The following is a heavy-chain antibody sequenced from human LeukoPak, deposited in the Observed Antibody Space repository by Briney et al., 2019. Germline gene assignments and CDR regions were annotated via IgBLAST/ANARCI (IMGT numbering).Heavy chain of an antibody. D-gene: IGHD2-2*01. CDR2: ISVSSSTI. CDR3: ARVAYCSSSTCRNYFDY. Sequence: GGSLRLSCVASGFTFNSYSMNWVRQAPGKGLEWVSHISVSSSTIYYADSVKGRFTISRDNAKNSLYLQMNSLRAEDTAVYYCARVAYCSSSTCRNYFDYWGQGTLVTVSS. CDR1: GFTFNSYS. J-gene: IGHJ4*02. V-gene: IGHV3-48*04.